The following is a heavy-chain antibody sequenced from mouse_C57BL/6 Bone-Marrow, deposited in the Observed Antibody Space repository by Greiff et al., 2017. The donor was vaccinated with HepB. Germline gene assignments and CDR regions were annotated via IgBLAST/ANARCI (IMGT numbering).Heavy chain of an antibody. V-gene: IGHV1-61*01. J-gene: IGHJ4*01. CDR2: IYPSDSET. CDR1: GYTFTSYW. Sequence: QLKQPGAELVRPGSSVKLSCKASGYTFTSYWMDWVKQRPGQGLEWIGNIYPSDSETHYNQKFKDKATLTVDKSSSTAYMQLSSLTSEDSAVYYCARSGDYGSSYDAMDYWGQGTSVTVSS. CDR3: ARSGDYGSSYDAMDY. D-gene: IGHD1-1*01.